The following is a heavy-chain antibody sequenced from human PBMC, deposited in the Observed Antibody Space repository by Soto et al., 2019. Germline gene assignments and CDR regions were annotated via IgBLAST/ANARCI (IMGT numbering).Heavy chain of an antibody. CDR3: ARSIAVAGTPEFDY. CDR2: ISYDDGSNK. CDR1: GFTFSSYT. V-gene: IGHV3-30-3*01. D-gene: IGHD6-19*01. Sequence: QVQLVESGGGVVQPGRSLRLSCAASGFTFSSYTMHWVRQAPGKGLEWVAVISYDDGSNKNYADSVKGRFTISRDNPKTTLFLQMNSLRAEDTAVYYCARSIAVAGTPEFDYWGQGTLVTVSS. J-gene: IGHJ4*02.